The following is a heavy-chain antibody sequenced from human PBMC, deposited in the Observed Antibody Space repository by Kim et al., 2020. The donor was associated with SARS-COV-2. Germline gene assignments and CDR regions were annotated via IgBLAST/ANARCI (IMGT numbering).Heavy chain of an antibody. CDR3: AKAPTIGYSSSWFSY. Sequence: DSVKGRFTISRDNSKNTLYLQMNSLRAEDTAVYYCAKAPTIGYSSSWFSYWGQGTLVTVSS. D-gene: IGHD6-13*01. V-gene: IGHV3-30*02. J-gene: IGHJ4*02.